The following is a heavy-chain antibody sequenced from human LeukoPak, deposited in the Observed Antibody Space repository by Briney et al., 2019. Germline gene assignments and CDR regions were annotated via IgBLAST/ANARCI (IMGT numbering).Heavy chain of an antibody. CDR3: ARDPYYYDSSGYYYDY. Sequence: PSETLSLTCAVYGGSFSGYYWSWIRQPPGKGLEWIGEINHSGSTNYNPSLKSRFTISVDTSKNQFSLKLSSVTAADTAVYYCARDPYYYDSSGYYYDYWGQGTLVTVSS. CDR1: GGSFSGYY. V-gene: IGHV4-34*01. J-gene: IGHJ4*02. CDR2: INHSGST. D-gene: IGHD3-22*01.